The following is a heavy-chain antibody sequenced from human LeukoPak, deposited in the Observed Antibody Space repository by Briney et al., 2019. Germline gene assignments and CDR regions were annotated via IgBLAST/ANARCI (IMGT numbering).Heavy chain of an antibody. V-gene: IGHV3-21*01. CDR3: ASGDCSSTSCRGRGYSYLPHGY. CDR2: ITTSSSYI. Sequence: GGSLRLSCAASGFIFSSYSMNWARQAPGKGLEWVSTITTSSSYIYYADSVKGRFTISRDNAKNSLYLQMNSLRAEDTAVYYCASGDCSSTSCRGRGYSYLPHGYWGQGTLVTVSS. J-gene: IGHJ4*02. CDR1: GFIFSSYS. D-gene: IGHD2-2*03.